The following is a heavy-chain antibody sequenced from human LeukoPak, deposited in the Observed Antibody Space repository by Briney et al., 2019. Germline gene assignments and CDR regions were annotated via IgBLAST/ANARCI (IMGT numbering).Heavy chain of an antibody. CDR1: GGTFSSYA. CDR3: ASGAARLYYYYGMDV. Sequence: SVKVSCKASGGTFSSYAISWVRQAPGQGLEWMGGIIPIFGTANYAQKFQGRVTITADESTSTAYMELSSLRSEDTAVYYCASGAARLYYYYGMDVWGQGTTVTVSS. CDR2: IIPIFGTA. J-gene: IGHJ6*02. D-gene: IGHD6-6*01. V-gene: IGHV1-69*13.